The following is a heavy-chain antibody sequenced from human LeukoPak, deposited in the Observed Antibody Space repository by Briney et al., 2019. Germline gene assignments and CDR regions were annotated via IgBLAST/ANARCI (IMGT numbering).Heavy chain of an antibody. CDR2: IKPSSGDT. CDR3: ARKSAGFLTA. Sequence: ASVKVSCKVSGYTFTGDQIYWLRQAPGQGLEWVGWIKPSSGDTLYEQKFQGRVTMTRDKSISSAYMELSSLRSDDTAVYYCARKSAGFLTAWGQGTLVTVSS. D-gene: IGHD2/OR15-2a*01. CDR1: GYTFTGDQ. V-gene: IGHV1-2*02. J-gene: IGHJ5*02.